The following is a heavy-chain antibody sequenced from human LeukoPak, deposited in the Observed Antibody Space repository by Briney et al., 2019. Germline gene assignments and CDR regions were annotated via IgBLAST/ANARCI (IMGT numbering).Heavy chain of an antibody. Sequence: GGSLRLSCAASGFTFSSYSMNWVRQAPGKGLEGVSSISSSSSYIYYADSVKGRFTISRDNAKNSLYLQMNSLRAEDTAVYYCARGREYQLLNPSDYWGQGTLVTVSS. D-gene: IGHD2-2*01. CDR2: ISSSSSYI. J-gene: IGHJ4*02. V-gene: IGHV3-21*01. CDR1: GFTFSSYS. CDR3: ARGREYQLLNPSDY.